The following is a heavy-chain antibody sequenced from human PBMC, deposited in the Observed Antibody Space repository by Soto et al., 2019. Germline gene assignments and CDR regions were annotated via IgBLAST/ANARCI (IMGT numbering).Heavy chain of an antibody. V-gene: IGHV1-58*02. J-gene: IGHJ6*02. Sequence: SVKVSCKASGSGFISSGIQWVRQAHGQRLEWIGWIVVASGQTNYAQNFRGRVAITRDTSTATAYIELTGLTSEDTAVYFCSADRPDIGGGWWVWGQGTTVTVSS. CDR1: GSGFISSG. D-gene: IGHD2-15*01. CDR3: SADRPDIGGGWWV. CDR2: IVVASGQT.